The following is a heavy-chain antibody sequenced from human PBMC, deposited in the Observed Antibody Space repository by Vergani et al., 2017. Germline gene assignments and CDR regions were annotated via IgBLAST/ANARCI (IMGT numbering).Heavy chain of an antibody. V-gene: IGHV3-11*05. J-gene: IGHJ5*02. CDR3: ARDQVRRFWSGYYTTHWFDP. CDR1: GFTFSDYY. Sequence: QVQLVESGGGLVKPGGSLRLSCAASGFTFSDYYMSWIRQAPGKGLEWVSYISSSSSYTNYADSVKGRFTISRDNAKNSLYLQMNSLRAEDTAVYYCARDQVRRFWSGYYTTHWFDPWGQGTLVTVSS. D-gene: IGHD3-3*01. CDR2: ISSSSSYT.